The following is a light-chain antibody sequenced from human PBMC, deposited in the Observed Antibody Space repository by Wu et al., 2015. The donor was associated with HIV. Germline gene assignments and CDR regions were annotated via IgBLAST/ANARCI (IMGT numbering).Light chain of an antibody. CDR3: QQYKNWPFT. Sequence: AIRVTQSPSSLSASTGDRVTITCRASQSISTYLVWYQQKPGKAPNLLMYAASSLQSGVPSRFIGSGSGTDFTLTISSLQSEDFAVYYCQQYKNWPFTFGHGTRLDI. V-gene: IGKV1-8*01. CDR1: QSISTY. CDR2: AAS. J-gene: IGKJ5*01.